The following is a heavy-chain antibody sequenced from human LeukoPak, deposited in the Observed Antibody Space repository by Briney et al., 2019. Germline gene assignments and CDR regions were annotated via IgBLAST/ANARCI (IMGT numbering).Heavy chain of an antibody. Sequence: GGSLRLSCAASGFTFSSYAMGWVRQAPGKRPEWVSAISGSGGSTYYADSVKGRFTISRDNSKNTLYLQMNSLRAEDTAVYHCAIKRPTPLDAFDIWGHGTMVTVSS. V-gene: IGHV3-23*01. J-gene: IGHJ3*02. CDR3: AIKRPTPLDAFDI. CDR2: ISGSGGST. CDR1: GFTFSSYA. D-gene: IGHD4-17*01.